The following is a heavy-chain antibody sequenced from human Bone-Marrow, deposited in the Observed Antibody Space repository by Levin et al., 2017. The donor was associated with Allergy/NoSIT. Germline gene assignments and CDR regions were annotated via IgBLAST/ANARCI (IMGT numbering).Heavy chain of an antibody. Sequence: MSGGSLRLSCSASGFAFSDYYMTWIRQAPGKGLDFVSFISTSGTTTYYADSVKGRFTISRDNAKNSLYLQMSSLTAEDTAVYFCARRVGSGWFDPWGQGTLVTVSS. J-gene: IGHJ5*02. CDR2: ISTSGTTT. D-gene: IGHD5-24*01. CDR3: ARRVGSGWFDP. CDR1: GFAFSDYY. V-gene: IGHV3-11*01.